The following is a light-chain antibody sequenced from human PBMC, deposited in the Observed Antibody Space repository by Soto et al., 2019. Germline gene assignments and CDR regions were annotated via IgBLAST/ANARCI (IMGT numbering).Light chain of an antibody. CDR2: DVT. V-gene: IGLV2-14*03. CDR1: SSDVGGYNY. Sequence: QSALTQPASLSGSPGQSITISCTGTSSDVGGYNYVSWYQHHPGKAPKLMIYDVTNRPSGVSNRFSGSKSGNTASLTISGVKSEDEASYYCSSYTTTSTVVFGGGTQLTVL. J-gene: IGLJ2*01. CDR3: SSYTTTSTVV.